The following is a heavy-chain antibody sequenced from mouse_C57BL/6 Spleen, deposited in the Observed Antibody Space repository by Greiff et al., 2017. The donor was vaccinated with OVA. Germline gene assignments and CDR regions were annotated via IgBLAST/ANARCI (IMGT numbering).Heavy chain of an antibody. Sequence: EVNVVESGGGLVKPGGSLKLSCAASGFTFSSYTMSWVRQTPEKRLEWVATISGGGGNTYYPDSVKGRFTISRDNAKNTLYLQMSSLRSEDTALYYCARTLGYYYGRSAWGKGTTLAVSS. CDR3: ARTLGYYYGRSA. V-gene: IGHV5-9*01. CDR2: ISGGGGNT. D-gene: IGHD1-1*01. J-gene: IGHJ2*01. CDR1: GFTFSSYT.